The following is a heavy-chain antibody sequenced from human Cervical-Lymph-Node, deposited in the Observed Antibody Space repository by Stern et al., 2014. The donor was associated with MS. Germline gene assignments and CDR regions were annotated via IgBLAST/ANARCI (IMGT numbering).Heavy chain of an antibody. J-gene: IGHJ6*02. V-gene: IGHV3-30*18. CDR1: GFTFRSYG. D-gene: IGHD4-17*01. CDR2: ISYDGSNK. CDR3: AKERHGDYVFYYGMDV. Sequence: DQLVESGGGVVQPGRSLRLSCAASGFTFRSYGMHWVRQAPGKGLEWVAVISYDGSNKYYADSVKGRVTISRDNSKNTLYLQMNSLRAEDTAVYYCAKERHGDYVFYYGMDVWGQGTTVTVSS.